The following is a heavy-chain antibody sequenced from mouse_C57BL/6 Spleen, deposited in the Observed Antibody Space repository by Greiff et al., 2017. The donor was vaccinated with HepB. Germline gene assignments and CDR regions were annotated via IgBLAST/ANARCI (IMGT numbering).Heavy chain of an antibody. CDR3: ARFHYDYDEGFAY. V-gene: IGHV1-7*01. CDR2: INPSSGYT. CDR1: GYTFTSYW. Sequence: VQLQQSGAELAKPGASVKLSCKASGYTFTSYWMHWVKQRPGQGLEWIGYINPSSGYTKYNQKLKDKATLTADKSSSTAYMQLSSRTYEDYAVYYCARFHYDYDEGFAYWGQGTLVTVSA. J-gene: IGHJ3*01. D-gene: IGHD2-4*01.